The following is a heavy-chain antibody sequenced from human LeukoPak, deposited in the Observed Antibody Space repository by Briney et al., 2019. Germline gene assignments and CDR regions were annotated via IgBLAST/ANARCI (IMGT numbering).Heavy chain of an antibody. CDR1: GFTFSSYA. D-gene: IGHD3-22*01. V-gene: IGHV4-38-2*01. J-gene: IGHJ4*02. CDR2: ISNSGSS. Sequence: GSLRLSCAASGFTFSSYAMSWIRQPPGKGLEWIGSISNSGSSYYNPSLKSRVTILVDTSKNQFSLKLSSVTAADTAVYYCARQYDSSGYYYFDYWGQGTLVTVSS. CDR3: ARQYDSSGYYYFDY.